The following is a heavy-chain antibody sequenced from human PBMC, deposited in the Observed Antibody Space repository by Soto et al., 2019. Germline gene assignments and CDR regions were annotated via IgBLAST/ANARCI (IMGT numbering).Heavy chain of an antibody. V-gene: IGHV4-59*08. D-gene: IGHD3-3*01. CDR2: IYYSGST. Sequence: QVQLQESGPGLVKPPETLSLTCTVSGGSISSYSWSWIRKPPGKGLEWIGYIYYSGSTNYTPSLKSRVTISVDTSKNQFSLKLSSVTAADTAVYYCARWGRVYDFWSGDAFDIWGQGTMVTVSS. CDR3: ARWGRVYDFWSGDAFDI. CDR1: GGSISSYS. J-gene: IGHJ3*02.